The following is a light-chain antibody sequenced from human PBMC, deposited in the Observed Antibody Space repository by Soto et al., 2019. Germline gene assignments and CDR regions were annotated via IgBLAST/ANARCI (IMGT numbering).Light chain of an antibody. V-gene: IGKV1-5*03. Sequence: DIQMTQSPSTLSASVGDRVTITCRASQSISNWLAWYQQKPGKAPKLLIYKASSLESGVPSRFSGSGSGTEFTLTITSLQPDDFATYYCQQYNSYHITFGQGTRLEIK. J-gene: IGKJ5*01. CDR3: QQYNSYHIT. CDR1: QSISNW. CDR2: KAS.